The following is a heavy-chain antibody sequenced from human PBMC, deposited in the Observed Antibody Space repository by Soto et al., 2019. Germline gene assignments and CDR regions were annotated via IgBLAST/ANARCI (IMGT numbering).Heavy chain of an antibody. V-gene: IGHV2-5*02. CDR2: IYGDNDK. CDR1: GFSLSNSGVG. D-gene: IGHD4-17*01. Sequence: QITLKESGPSPVKPTQTLTVTCTFSGFSLSNSGVGVAWIRQPPGKALEWLALIYGDNDKRYSPSLKTMLTITKDTSTNLVVVTMTYMDPVDTATYYCAHSTIHDYGDSDASTSHVFASWGQVTLVTISS. J-gene: IGHJ4*02. CDR3: AHSTIHDYGDSDASTSHVFAS.